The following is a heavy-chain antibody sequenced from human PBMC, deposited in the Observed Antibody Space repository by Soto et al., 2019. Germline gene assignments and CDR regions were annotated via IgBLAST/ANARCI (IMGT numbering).Heavy chain of an antibody. J-gene: IGHJ4*02. D-gene: IGHD3-22*01. V-gene: IGHV3-21*01. CDR3: ARDDLDYYYDSSGYYFDY. CDR1: GFTFSSYS. Sequence: PGGSLRLSCAASGFTFSSYSMNWVRQAPGKGLERVSSISSSSSYIYYADSVKGRFTISRDNAKNSLYLQMNNLRAEDTAVYYCARDDLDYYYDSSGYYFDYLGQGTLVTVSS. CDR2: ISSSSSYI.